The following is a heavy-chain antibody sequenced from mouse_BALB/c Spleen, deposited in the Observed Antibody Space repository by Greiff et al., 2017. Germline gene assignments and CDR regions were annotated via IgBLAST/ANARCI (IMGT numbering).Heavy chain of an antibody. J-gene: IGHJ2*01. V-gene: IGHV3-2*02. CDR3: ARTAGNYPFFDY. D-gene: IGHD2-1*01. CDR2: ISYSGST. CDR1: GYSITSDYA. Sequence: VQLKQSGPGLVKPSQSLSLTCTVTGYSITSDYAWNWIRQFPGNKLEWMGYISYSGSTSYNPSLKSRISITRDTSKNQFFLQLNSVTTEDTATYYCARTAGNYPFFDYWGQGTTLTVSS.